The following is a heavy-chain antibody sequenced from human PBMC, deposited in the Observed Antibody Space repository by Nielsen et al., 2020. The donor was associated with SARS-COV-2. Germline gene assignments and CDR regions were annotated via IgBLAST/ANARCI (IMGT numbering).Heavy chain of an antibody. V-gene: IGHV3-23*01. CDR1: GFTFPNYS. J-gene: IGHJ4*02. D-gene: IGHD5-18*01. CDR3: AIAPDVKTPMASGY. CDR2: ISGAGVTA. Sequence: GESLKISCAASGFTFPNYSIHWVRQAPGRGLEWVSTISGAGVTAYYADSVKGRFTISRDNSKSMLSLQMNGLRADDTAVYYCAIAPDVKTPMASGYWGQGTLVTVSS.